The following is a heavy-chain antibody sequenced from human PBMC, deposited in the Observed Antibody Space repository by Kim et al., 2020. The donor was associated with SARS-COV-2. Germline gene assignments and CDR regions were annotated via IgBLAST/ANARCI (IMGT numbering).Heavy chain of an antibody. CDR3: ATNSRAVAGTGGMDV. Sequence: GGSLRLSCAASGFTVSSNYMSWVRQAPGKGLEWVSVIYSGGSTYYADSVKGRFTISRHNSKNTLYLQMNSLRAEDKAVYYCATNSRAVAGTGGMDVWGQGTTVTVSS. V-gene: IGHV3-53*04. J-gene: IGHJ6*02. D-gene: IGHD6-19*01. CDR1: GFTVSSNY. CDR2: IYSGGST.